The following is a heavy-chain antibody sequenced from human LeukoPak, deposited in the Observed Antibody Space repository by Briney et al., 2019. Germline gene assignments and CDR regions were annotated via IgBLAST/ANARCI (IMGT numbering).Heavy chain of an antibody. Sequence: GGSLRLSCAASGFTFSSYGMHWVRQAPGKGLEWVAVISYDGSNKYYADSVKGRFTISRDNSKNTLYLQMNSLRAEDTAVYYCTKTFGSIGVAGTKAPDYWGQGTLVTVSS. CDR1: GFTFSSYG. CDR3: TKTFGSIGVAGTKAPDY. CDR2: ISYDGSNK. V-gene: IGHV3-30*18. J-gene: IGHJ4*02. D-gene: IGHD6-19*01.